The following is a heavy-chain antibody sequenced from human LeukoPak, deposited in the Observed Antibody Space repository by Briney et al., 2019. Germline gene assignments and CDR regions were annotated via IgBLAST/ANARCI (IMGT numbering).Heavy chain of an antibody. CDR1: GFIFSDHY. Sequence: GGPLRLSCAASGFIFSDHYMDWLRQAPGEGLEWVGRSRNKANSYTTEYAASVKGRFTISRDDSRNSLDLQMNSLKTEDTAVYYCARRGHSYDYSDYWGQGTLVTVSS. J-gene: IGHJ4*02. D-gene: IGHD5-18*01. CDR2: SRNKANSYTT. CDR3: ARRGHSYDYSDY. V-gene: IGHV3-72*01.